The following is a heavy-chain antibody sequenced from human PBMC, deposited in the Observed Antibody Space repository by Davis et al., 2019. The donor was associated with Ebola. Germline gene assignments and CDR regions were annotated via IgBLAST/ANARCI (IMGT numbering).Heavy chain of an antibody. J-gene: IGHJ4*02. CDR2: INPKSGAT. V-gene: IGHV1-2*02. CDR1: GYTFIYYY. D-gene: IGHD2-2*01. Sequence: ASVKVSCKAFGYTFIYYYINWVRQTPRQGLEWMGRINPKSGATTYAQRFQGRVTMTRDTSSGTAYMDLGSLKSDDTAVYYCARGPAANAPLDYWGQGTLVTVSS. CDR3: ARGPAANAPLDY.